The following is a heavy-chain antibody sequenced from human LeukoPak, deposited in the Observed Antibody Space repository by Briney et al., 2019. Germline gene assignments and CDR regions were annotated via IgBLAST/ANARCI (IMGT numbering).Heavy chain of an antibody. CDR3: ARAGIAVSATPYFDY. V-gene: IGHV4-34*01. D-gene: IGHD6-19*01. Sequence: SETLSLTCAVYGGSFSGYYWSWIRQPPGKGLERIGEINHSGSTNYNPSLKSRVTISVDTSKNQFSLKLSSVTVADTAVYCCARAGIAVSATPYFDYWGQGTLVTVSS. CDR1: GGSFSGYY. CDR2: INHSGST. J-gene: IGHJ4*02.